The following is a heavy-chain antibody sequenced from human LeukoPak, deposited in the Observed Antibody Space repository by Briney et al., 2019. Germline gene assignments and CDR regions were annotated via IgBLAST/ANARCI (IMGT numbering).Heavy chain of an antibody. Sequence: GASVKVSCKASGYTFTSYAMHWVRQAPGQRLEWMGWINAGNGNTKYSQKFQGRVTITRDTSASTAYMELSSLRSEDTAVYYCARSSRVYNWFDPWGQGTLVIVSS. CDR1: GYTFTSYA. V-gene: IGHV1-3*01. D-gene: IGHD2-8*01. J-gene: IGHJ5*02. CDR2: INAGNGNT. CDR3: ARSSRVYNWFDP.